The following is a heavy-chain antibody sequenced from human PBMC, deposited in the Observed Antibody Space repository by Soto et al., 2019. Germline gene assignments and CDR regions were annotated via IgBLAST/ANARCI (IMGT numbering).Heavy chain of an antibody. CDR2: IYSGGST. CDR3: ARGNGNYDFWSGYSPPMDV. CDR1: GFTVSSNY. D-gene: IGHD3-3*01. V-gene: IGHV3-53*01. Sequence: EVQLVESGGGLIQPGGSLRLSCAASGFTVSSNYMSWVRQAPGKGLEWVSVIYSGGSTYYADSVKGRFTISRDNSKNTVYLQMNSLRAEDTAVYYCARGNGNYDFWSGYSPPMDVWGQGTTVTVSS. J-gene: IGHJ6*02.